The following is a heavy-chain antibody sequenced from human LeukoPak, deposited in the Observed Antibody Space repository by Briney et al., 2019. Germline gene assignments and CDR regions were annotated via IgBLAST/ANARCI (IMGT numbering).Heavy chain of an antibody. J-gene: IGHJ4*02. Sequence: ASVKVSCTASGYSFNTSGITWVRHAPGQGLEWLGWISGYNGQTHSAQKVQGRVTMTTDTSTKTAYMELRSLGSDDTAVYHCAGVAGFYWNSDSFDYWGQGTQVTVSS. D-gene: IGHD1-7*01. CDR1: GYSFNTSG. CDR3: AGVAGFYWNSDSFDY. CDR2: ISGYNGQT. V-gene: IGHV1-18*01.